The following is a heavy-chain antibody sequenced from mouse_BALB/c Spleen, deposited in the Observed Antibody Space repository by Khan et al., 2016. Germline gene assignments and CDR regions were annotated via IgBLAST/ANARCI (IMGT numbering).Heavy chain of an antibody. J-gene: IGHJ2*01. CDR1: GYTFTDYN. D-gene: IGHD2-3*01. CDR2: IYPYNGDS. CDR3: ARSGGWLFDY. V-gene: IGHV1S29*02. Sequence: EVQLKESGPELVKPGASVKISCKASGYTFTDYNMHWVKQSHGKSLEWIGYIYPYNGDSGCNQKFKSKATLTVDNSSSTAYMELRSLTSEDSAVYYSARSGGWLFDYWGQGTTLTVSS.